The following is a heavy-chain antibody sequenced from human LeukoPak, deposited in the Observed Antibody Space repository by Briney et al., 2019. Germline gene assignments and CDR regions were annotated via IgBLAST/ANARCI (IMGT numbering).Heavy chain of an antibody. D-gene: IGHD7-27*01. CDR1: GFTFSSYA. J-gene: IGHJ3*01. V-gene: IGHV3-48*02. CDR2: IDTSSSVV. Sequence: PGGSLRLSCAASGFTFSSYAMHWVRQAPGKGLEWISYIDTSSSVVYYANSVMGRFTVTRDNAKNSLYLQMNGLRDEDTAVYYCAKEDDSWGPNNLDLWGQGTMVTVSS. CDR3: AKEDDSWGPNNLDL.